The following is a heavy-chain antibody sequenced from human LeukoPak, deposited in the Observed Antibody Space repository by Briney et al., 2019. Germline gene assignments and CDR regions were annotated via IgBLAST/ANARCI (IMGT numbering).Heavy chain of an antibody. Sequence: SQTLSLTCTVSGGSISIGDSYWSWIRQPPGKGLEWVGYIYYSGSTYYNPSLNSRDAIAVDTSKTLLFLKLSSVTAADTAVYYCATRISGSYFDYFDYWGQGTLVTVSS. V-gene: IGHV4-30-4*01. D-gene: IGHD3-10*01. CDR2: IYYSGST. J-gene: IGHJ4*02. CDR3: ATRISGSYFDYFDY. CDR1: GGSISIGDSY.